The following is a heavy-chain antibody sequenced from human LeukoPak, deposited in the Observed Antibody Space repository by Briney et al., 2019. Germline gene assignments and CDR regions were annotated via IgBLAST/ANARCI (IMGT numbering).Heavy chain of an antibody. CDR2: ISSSGSTI. CDR1: GFTFSDYY. J-gene: IGHJ4*02. D-gene: IGHD6-25*01. V-gene: IGHV3-11*04. Sequence: GGSLRLSCAASGFTFSDYYMSWIRQAPGKGLEWVSYISSSGSTIYYADSVKGRFTISRDNAKNSLYLQMNSLRAEDTAVYYCAKLKAAWSSIDYWGQGTLVTVSS. CDR3: AKLKAAWSSIDY.